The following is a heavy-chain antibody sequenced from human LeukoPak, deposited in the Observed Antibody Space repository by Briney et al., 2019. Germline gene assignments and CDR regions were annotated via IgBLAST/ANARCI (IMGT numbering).Heavy chain of an antibody. J-gene: IGHJ6*03. Sequence: GASVKVSCKASGYTFTSYGISWVRQAPGQGLEWMGWISAYNGNTNYAQKLQGRVTMTTDTSTSTAYMELRSLRSDDTAVYYCARFVWSSSTSYYMDVWGKGTTVTVSS. V-gene: IGHV1-18*01. D-gene: IGHD2-2*01. CDR2: ISAYNGNT. CDR3: ARFVWSSSTSYYMDV. CDR1: GYTFTSYG.